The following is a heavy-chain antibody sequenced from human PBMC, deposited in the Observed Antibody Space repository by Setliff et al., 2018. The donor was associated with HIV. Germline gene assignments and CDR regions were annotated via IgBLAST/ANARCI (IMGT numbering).Heavy chain of an antibody. D-gene: IGHD3-22*01. CDR1: GGSISSSSYY. CDR2: IYYSGST. V-gene: IGHV4-39*01. Sequence: PSETLSLTCTVSGGSISSSSYYWGWIRQPSGKGLEWIGSIYYSGSTYYNPSLKSRVTISVDTSKNQFSLKLSSVTAADTAVYFCATMNYDSSGYYSDWGQGTRVTVSS. J-gene: IGHJ4*02. CDR3: ATMNYDSSGYYSD.